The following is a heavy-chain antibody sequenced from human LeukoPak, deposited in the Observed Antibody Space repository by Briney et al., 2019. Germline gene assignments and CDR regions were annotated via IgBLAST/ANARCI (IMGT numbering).Heavy chain of an antibody. CDR3: ARSYEWELLLGAFDI. J-gene: IGHJ3*02. Sequence: GESLRLSCAASGFTFSSYAMHWVRQAPGKGLEWVAVISYDGSNKYYADSVKGRFTISRDNSKNTLYLQMNSLRAEDTAVYYCARSYEWELLLGAFDIWGQGTMVTVSS. CDR1: GFTFSSYA. D-gene: IGHD1-26*01. CDR2: ISYDGSNK. V-gene: IGHV3-30*04.